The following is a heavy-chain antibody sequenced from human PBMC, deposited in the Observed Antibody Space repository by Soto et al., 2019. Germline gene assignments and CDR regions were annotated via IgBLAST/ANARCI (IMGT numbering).Heavy chain of an antibody. J-gene: IGHJ6*02. D-gene: IGHD3-10*01. V-gene: IGHV4-59*08. CDR2: VYSTGGT. CDR1: SGPSSSHN. CDR3: VRQGIGTQHGLVDV. Sequence: QVQLQQSGPGLVKPSETLSLTCTVSSGPSSSHNWGWIRQPPGRGLEWIGYVYSTGGTSYNPSLKSRVTISADTSTNHISLTLSSVTAADTAVYYCVRQGIGTQHGLVDVWGQGTMVTVSS.